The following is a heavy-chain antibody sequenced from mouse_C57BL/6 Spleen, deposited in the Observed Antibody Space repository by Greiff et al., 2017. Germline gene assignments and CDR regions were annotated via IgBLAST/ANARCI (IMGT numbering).Heavy chain of an antibody. V-gene: IGHV1-39*01. D-gene: IGHD2-5*01. CDR1: GYSFTDYN. CDR2: HNPNYGTT. CDR3: ARHSNYGYAMDY. Sequence: EVKLLASGPELVKPGASVKISCKASGYSFTDYNMNWVKQSNGTSLEWIGVHNPNYGTTSYNQKFKGKATLTVDQSSSTAYMQLNSLTSEDSAVYYCARHSNYGYAMDYWGQGTSVTGSS. J-gene: IGHJ4*01.